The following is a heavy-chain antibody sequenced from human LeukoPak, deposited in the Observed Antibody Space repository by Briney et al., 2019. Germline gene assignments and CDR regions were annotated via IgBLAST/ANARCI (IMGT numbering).Heavy chain of an antibody. CDR1: GFPFSSYG. J-gene: IGHJ4*02. CDR3: ARADYDFWSGYYVRNFN. CDR2: IWFDGSYK. D-gene: IGHD3-3*01. Sequence: QSGGSLRLSCAASGFPFSSYGMHWVRQAPGKGLEWVATIWFDGSYKYHADSAKGRFTISRDNSKNTLYLQMNGLRAEDTALYYCARADYDFWSGYYVRNFNWGQGTLVTVSS. V-gene: IGHV3-33*01.